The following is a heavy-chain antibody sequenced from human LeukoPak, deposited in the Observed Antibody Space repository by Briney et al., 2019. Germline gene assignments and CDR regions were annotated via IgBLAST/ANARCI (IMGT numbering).Heavy chain of an antibody. J-gene: IGHJ5*02. CDR1: GGSISSSSYY. V-gene: IGHV4-39*01. D-gene: IGHD4-11*01. CDR2: IYYSGST. CDR3: ARHRTTTVTTRWFDP. Sequence: KPSETLSLTCTVSGGSISSSSYYWGWIRQPPGKGLEWIGSIYYSGSTYYNPSLKSRVTISVDTSKNQFSLKLSSVTAADTAVYYCARHRTTTVTTRWFDPWGQGTLVT.